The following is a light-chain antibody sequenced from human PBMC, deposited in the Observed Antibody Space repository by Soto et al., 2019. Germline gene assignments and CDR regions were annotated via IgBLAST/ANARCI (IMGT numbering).Light chain of an antibody. V-gene: IGLV1-40*01. Sequence: QSVLTQPPSVSGAPGQRVTISCPGCSYNIGAGYPVHWYQQLPGTAPKLLVAGNRPSGVPDRFSVSKSGASASLAITGLQAEDEADYYCQSYDSSLSRRWVFGGGTKVTVL. CDR1: SYNIGAGYP. CDR2: G. CDR3: QSYDSSLSRRWV. J-gene: IGLJ3*02.